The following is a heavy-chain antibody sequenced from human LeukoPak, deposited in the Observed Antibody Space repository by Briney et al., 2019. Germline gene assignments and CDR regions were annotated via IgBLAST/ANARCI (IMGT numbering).Heavy chain of an antibody. J-gene: IGHJ5*02. CDR3: ARGRQLYSYGYDWFDP. D-gene: IGHD5-18*01. CDR1: GYTFSSYE. V-gene: IGHV1-8*01. CDR2: MNPNSGET. Sequence: ASVKVSCKASGYTFSSYEINWVRQATGQGLEWMGWMNPNSGETGYAQKFQGRVTMTRNTSISTAYMELSNLRSEDTAVYSCARGRQLYSYGYDWFDPWGQGTLVTVSS.